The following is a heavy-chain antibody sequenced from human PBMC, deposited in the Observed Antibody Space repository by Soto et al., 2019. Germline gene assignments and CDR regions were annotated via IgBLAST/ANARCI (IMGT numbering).Heavy chain of an antibody. CDR2: IWYDGSKK. CDR3: AKDPEVVVTAPDY. J-gene: IGHJ4*02. D-gene: IGHD2-21*02. V-gene: IGHV3-33*06. Sequence: PGGSLRLSCAASGFTFSSFGMHWVRQAPGKGLEWVSLIWYDGSKKSYGDSVKGRFTISRDNSRNTLYLQMNSLRAEDTAVYYCAKDPEVVVTAPDYWGQGTLVTVSS. CDR1: GFTFSSFG.